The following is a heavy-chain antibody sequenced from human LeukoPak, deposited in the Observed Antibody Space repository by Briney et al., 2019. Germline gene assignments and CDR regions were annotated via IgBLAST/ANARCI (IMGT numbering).Heavy chain of an antibody. D-gene: IGHD1-26*01. CDR1: GGSFSSYY. V-gene: IGHV4-4*07. CDR3: AKISGSLHYFDY. Sequence: PSETLSLTCTVSGGSFSSYYWSWVRQPAGKGLEWIGRIYTSGSTKYNPSLKSRVTMSVDTSNTQFSLKLSSVTSADTAVYYCAKISGSLHYFDYWGQGTLVTVSS. CDR2: IYTSGST. J-gene: IGHJ4*02.